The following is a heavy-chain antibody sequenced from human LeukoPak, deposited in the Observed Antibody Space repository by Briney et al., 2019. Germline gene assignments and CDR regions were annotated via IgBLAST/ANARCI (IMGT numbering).Heavy chain of an antibody. CDR1: GYTFTGYY. CDR3: ARASQLRFLEWLFDY. Sequence: GASVKVSCKASGYTFTGYYMHWVRQAPGQGLEWMGWINPNSGGTNYARKFQGRVTMTRDTSISTAYMELSRLRSDDTAVYYCARASQLRFLEWLFDYWGQGTLVTVSS. D-gene: IGHD3-3*01. CDR2: INPNSGGT. V-gene: IGHV1-2*02. J-gene: IGHJ4*02.